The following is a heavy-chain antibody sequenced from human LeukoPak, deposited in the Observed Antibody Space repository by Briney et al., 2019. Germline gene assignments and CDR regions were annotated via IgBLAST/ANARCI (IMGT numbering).Heavy chain of an antibody. D-gene: IGHD4-17*01. CDR2: IYSGGST. J-gene: IGHJ4*02. CDR3: ARDGADYGDYEYYFDY. Sequence: GGSLRLSCAASGFTVSSNYMSWVRQAPGKGLEWVSVIYSGGSTYYADSVKGRFTISRDNSKNTLYLQMNSLRAEDTAVYYCARDGADYGDYEYYFDYWGQGTLVTVSS. V-gene: IGHV3-66*01. CDR1: GFTVSSNY.